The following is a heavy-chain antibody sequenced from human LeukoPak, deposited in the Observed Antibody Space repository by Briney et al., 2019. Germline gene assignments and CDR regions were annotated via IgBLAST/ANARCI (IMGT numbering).Heavy chain of an antibody. CDR3: AREPPSQGITGTTVY. Sequence: PGRSLRLSCAASGFTFSSYGMHWVRQAPGKGLEWVSVIYSGGSTYYADSVKGRFTISRDNSKNTLYLQMNSLRAEDTAVYYCAREPPSQGITGTTVYWGQGTLVTVSS. J-gene: IGHJ4*02. V-gene: IGHV3-66*02. CDR2: IYSGGST. CDR1: GFTFSSYG. D-gene: IGHD1-7*01.